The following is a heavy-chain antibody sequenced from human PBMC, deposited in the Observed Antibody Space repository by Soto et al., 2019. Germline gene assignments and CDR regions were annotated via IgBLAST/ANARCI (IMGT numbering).Heavy chain of an antibody. CDR3: ARATTTVTTGDY. D-gene: IGHD4-17*01. CDR1: GGSISSGGYY. Sequence: QVQLQESGPGLVKPSQTLSLTCTVSGGSISSGGYYWSWIRQHPGKGLEWIGYIYYSGSTYYNPSLRSRVTKSVDASKNHYSLKLSSVTAADRAGYYCARATTTVTTGDYWGQGTLVTVSS. V-gene: IGHV4-31*03. CDR2: IYYSGST. J-gene: IGHJ4*02.